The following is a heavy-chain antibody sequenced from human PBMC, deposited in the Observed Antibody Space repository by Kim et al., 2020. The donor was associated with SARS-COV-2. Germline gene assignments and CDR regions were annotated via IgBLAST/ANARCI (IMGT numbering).Heavy chain of an antibody. Sequence: NPSLKSRVTISVDTSKNQFSLKLSSVTAADTAVYYCARKKILTGYYNDYWGQGTLVTVSS. J-gene: IGHJ4*02. V-gene: IGHV4-39*07. CDR3: ARKKILTGYYNDY. D-gene: IGHD3-9*01.